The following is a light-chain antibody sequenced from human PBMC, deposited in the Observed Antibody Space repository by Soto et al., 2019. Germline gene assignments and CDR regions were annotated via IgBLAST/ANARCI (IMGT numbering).Light chain of an antibody. CDR1: QSVGSW. J-gene: IGKJ1*01. CDR3: QQYHKFWT. Sequence: DIQMTQSPSTLSASVGDRVTITYRASQSVGSWLAWYQQKPGKAPKLLIYKASRLESGVPSRFSGSESGTEFTLTISNLQPDDFATYYCQQYHKFWTFGQGTKVDIK. CDR2: KAS. V-gene: IGKV1-5*03.